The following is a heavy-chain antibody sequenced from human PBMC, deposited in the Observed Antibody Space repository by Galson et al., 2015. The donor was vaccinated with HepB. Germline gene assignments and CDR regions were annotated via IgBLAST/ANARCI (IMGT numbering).Heavy chain of an antibody. D-gene: IGHD1/OR15-1a*01. Sequence: SLRLSCAASGFTFSNTAMHWVRQAPGKGLEHVSAISSNGGTTYYADSVKGRFTMSRDNSINTVYLHMSSLRADGTAVYYCVKGGFLMIVEQFDMDVWGNGTTVTVSS. V-gene: IGHV3-64D*06. J-gene: IGHJ6*03. CDR3: VKGGFLMIVEQFDMDV. CDR2: ISSNGGTT. CDR1: GFTFSNTA.